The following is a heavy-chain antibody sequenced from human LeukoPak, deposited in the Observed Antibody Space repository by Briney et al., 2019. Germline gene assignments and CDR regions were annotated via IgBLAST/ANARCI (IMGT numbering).Heavy chain of an antibody. CDR3: ARTAVAGYDAFDI. J-gene: IGHJ3*02. CDR1: GYTFTSYS. D-gene: IGHD6-19*01. CDR2: ISAYNGNT. V-gene: IGHV1-18*01. Sequence: GASVKGSWKASGYTFTSYSISWVRQAPGQGLEWMGWISAYNGNTNYAQKLQGRVTMTTDTSTTTAYMELRSLRSDDTDMYYCARTAVAGYDAFDIWGQGTMVTISS.